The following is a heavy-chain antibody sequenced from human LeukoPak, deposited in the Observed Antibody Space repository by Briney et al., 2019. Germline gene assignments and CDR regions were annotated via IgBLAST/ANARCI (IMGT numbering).Heavy chain of an antibody. CDR2: INPNSGGT. CDR3: ARRHGSSGSNPFDY. CDR1: GYTFTGYY. D-gene: IGHD3-22*01. J-gene: IGHJ4*02. V-gene: IGHV1-2*02. Sequence: GASVKVSCKASGYTFTGYYMHWVRQAPGQGLEWMGCINPNSGGTNYAQKFQGRVTMTRDTSISTAYMELSRLRSDDTAVYYCARRHGSSGSNPFDYWGQGTLVTVSS.